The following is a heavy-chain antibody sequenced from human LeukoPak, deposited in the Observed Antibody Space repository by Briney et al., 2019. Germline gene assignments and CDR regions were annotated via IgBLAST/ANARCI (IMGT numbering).Heavy chain of an antibody. CDR2: ISYDGINK. J-gene: IGHJ3*02. D-gene: IGHD2-21*01. CDR3: ARDGIFAFDI. V-gene: IGHV3-30*03. Sequence: PGRSLRLSCAASGFTFSSFGMHWVRQAPGKGLEWVAVISYDGINKYYADSVKGRFTISRDNSKNTVFLQMNSLRDEDTAVYYCARDGIFAFDIWGQGTMVTVSS. CDR1: GFTFSSFG.